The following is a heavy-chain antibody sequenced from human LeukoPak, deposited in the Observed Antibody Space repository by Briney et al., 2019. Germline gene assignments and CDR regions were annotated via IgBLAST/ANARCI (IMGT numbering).Heavy chain of an antibody. CDR2: IKTDGSTP. J-gene: IGHJ4*02. CDR3: VRDRSGWAGDY. CDR1: GFTFSGHY. D-gene: IGHD6-19*01. Sequence: PGGSLRLSCAASGFTFSGHYMQWVRQAPGKGLVWVSGIKTDGSTPRYADSVKGRFTISRDNAKNTLYLQMNSLRAADTAVYYCVRDRSGWAGDYWGQGTLVTVSS. V-gene: IGHV3-74*01.